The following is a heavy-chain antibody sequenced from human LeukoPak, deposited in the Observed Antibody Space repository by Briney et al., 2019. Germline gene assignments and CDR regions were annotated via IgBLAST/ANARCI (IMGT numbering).Heavy chain of an antibody. V-gene: IGHV1-69*13. D-gene: IGHD6-13*01. CDR2: IIPIFGTT. CDR3: ARAPQQLYWLDP. CDR1: GGTFSNYA. J-gene: IGHJ5*02. Sequence: SVKVSCKASGGTFSNYAISWVRQAPGQGLEWMGGIIPIFGTTNYAQKFQGRVTITADESTSTAYMELSSLRSEDTAVYYCARAPQQLYWLDPWGQGTLVTVSS.